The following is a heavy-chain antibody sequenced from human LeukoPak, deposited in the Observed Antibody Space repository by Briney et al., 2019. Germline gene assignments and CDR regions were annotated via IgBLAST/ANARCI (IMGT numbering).Heavy chain of an antibody. CDR3: AREIMVSREWYFDL. CDR1: GFTVSSNY. Sequence: GGSLRLSCAASGFTVSSNYMSWVRQAPGKGLEWVSVIYSGGSTYYADSVRGRFTISRDNAKNTLYLQLNSLRVEDTAVYFCAREIMVSREWYFDLWGRGTLVTVAS. D-gene: IGHD2-21*01. J-gene: IGHJ2*01. CDR2: IYSGGST. V-gene: IGHV3-53*01.